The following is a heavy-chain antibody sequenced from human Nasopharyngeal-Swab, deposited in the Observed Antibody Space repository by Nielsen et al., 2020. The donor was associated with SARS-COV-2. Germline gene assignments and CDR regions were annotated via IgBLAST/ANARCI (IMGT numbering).Heavy chain of an antibody. CDR2: IRYDGSNK. D-gene: IGHD2-15*01. Sequence: WIRQPPGKGLEWVAFIRYDGSNKYYADSVKGRFTISRDNSKNTLYLQMNSLRAEDTAVYYCAKADIVVVVAPRGAFDIWGQGTMVTVSS. V-gene: IGHV3-30*02. CDR3: AKADIVVVVAPRGAFDI. J-gene: IGHJ3*02.